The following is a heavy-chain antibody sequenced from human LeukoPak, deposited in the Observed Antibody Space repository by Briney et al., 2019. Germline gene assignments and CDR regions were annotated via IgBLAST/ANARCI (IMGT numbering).Heavy chain of an antibody. CDR3: ARDKYSSSWYGYFDP. Sequence: SETLSLTCTVSGGSISSYYWSWIRQPPGKGLEWIGYIYYSGSTNYNPSLKSRVTISVDTSKSRFSLRLSSVTAADTAVYYCARDKYSSSWYGYFDPRGQGTLVTVSS. D-gene: IGHD6-13*01. J-gene: IGHJ5*02. CDR1: GGSISSYY. CDR2: IYYSGST. V-gene: IGHV4-59*01.